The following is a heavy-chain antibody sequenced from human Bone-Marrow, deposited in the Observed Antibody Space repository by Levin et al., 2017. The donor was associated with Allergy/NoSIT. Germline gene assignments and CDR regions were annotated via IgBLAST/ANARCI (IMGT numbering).Heavy chain of an antibody. CDR2: ITSGRTTK. CDR1: GFPFSSHE. D-gene: IGHD3-10*01. CDR3: ARDTYYGSGSYLV. J-gene: IGHJ1*01. V-gene: IGHV3-48*03. Sequence: GESLKISCTASGFPFSSHEMTWVRQAPGKGLEWVSYITSGRTTKYYADSVKGRFTISRDNAQNSLYLEMNSLRVEDTAVYYCARDTYYGSGSYLVWGQGTLVTVSS.